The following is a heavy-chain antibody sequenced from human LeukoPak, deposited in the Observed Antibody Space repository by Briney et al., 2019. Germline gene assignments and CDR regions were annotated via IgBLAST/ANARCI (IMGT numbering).Heavy chain of an antibody. CDR1: GFTFSSYA. D-gene: IGHD3-10*01. CDR2: ISGSGGST. V-gene: IGHV3-23*01. J-gene: IGHJ3*02. CDR3: ARDDAMVRGTIDI. Sequence: QPGGSLRLSCAASGFTFSSYAMSWDRQAPGKGLEWVSAISGSGGSTYFADSVKGRFTISRDNAENTLYLQMNSLRAEDTAVYYCARDDAMVRGTIDIWGQGTMVTVSS.